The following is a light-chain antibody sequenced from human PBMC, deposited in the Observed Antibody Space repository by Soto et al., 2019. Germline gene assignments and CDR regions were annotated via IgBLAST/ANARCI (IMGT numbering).Light chain of an antibody. Sequence: SSELTQPLAVSVALGQTASVTCGGNNIGNKNVHWYQQKPGQAPVLVISRDRNRPSGIPERFSGSNSGNTATLTISRAQAGDEADYYCQVWDSSTVVIGGGTQLTVL. V-gene: IGLV3-9*01. J-gene: IGLJ2*01. CDR1: NIGNKN. CDR2: RDR. CDR3: QVWDSSTVV.